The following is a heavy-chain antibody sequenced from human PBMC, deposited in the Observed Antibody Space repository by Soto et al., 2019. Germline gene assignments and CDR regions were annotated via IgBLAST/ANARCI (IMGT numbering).Heavy chain of an antibody. CDR1: GFVSTNHT. J-gene: IGHJ4*02. V-gene: IGHV1-3*01. Sequence: QAHLVQSGAEVKMPGDSVQVSCKASGFVSTNHTFHWVRQAPGQSLEWMGRINAGNGNTQYSQNFQGRVTFTSDPSASTAFMELTNLRFEDRAMYYCASDYGSNWRLWGQGTLVSVSS. D-gene: IGHD6-19*01. CDR3: ASDYGSNWRL. CDR2: INAGNGNT.